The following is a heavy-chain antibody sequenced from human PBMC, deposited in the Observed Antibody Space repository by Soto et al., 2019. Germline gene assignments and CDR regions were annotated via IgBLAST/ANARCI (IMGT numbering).Heavy chain of an antibody. CDR3: ARIRNDAFDI. V-gene: IGHV4-59*12. J-gene: IGHJ3*02. CDR1: GGSISSYY. CDR2: IYYSGST. Sequence: SETRSLTCTVSGGSISSYYWSWIRQPPGKGLEWIGYIYYSGSTNYNPSLKSRVTISVDTSKNQFSLKLSSVTAADTAVYYCARIRNDAFDIWGQGTMVTVSS.